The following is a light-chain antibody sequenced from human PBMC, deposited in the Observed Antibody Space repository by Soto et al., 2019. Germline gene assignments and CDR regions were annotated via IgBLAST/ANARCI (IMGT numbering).Light chain of an antibody. CDR3: NSFTSDSTVIYV. J-gene: IGLJ1*01. Sequence: QSVLTQPASVSEFPGQSITISCTGSSSDVGGYNYVSWYQQHPGKAPKLIIYDVTKRPSGVSNRFSGSKSGNTASLTISGLQAEDEADYYCNSFTSDSTVIYVFGSGTKVTVL. V-gene: IGLV2-14*03. CDR2: DVT. CDR1: SSDVGGYNY.